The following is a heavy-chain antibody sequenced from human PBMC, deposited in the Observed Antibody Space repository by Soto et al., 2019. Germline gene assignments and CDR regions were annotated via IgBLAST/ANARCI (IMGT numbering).Heavy chain of an antibody. CDR2: IKSKADGGTT. J-gene: IGHJ4*02. CDR1: GFIFSNAW. Sequence: PGGSLRLSCAASGFIFSNAWMSWVRQAPGKGLEWVGRIKSKADGGTTNYAAPVKGRFNISRDGSKNTLYLQMNGLKTEDTAVYYCTTGWSSKDYWGQGTPVTVYS. D-gene: IGHD3-3*01. V-gene: IGHV3-15*01. CDR3: TTGWSSKDY.